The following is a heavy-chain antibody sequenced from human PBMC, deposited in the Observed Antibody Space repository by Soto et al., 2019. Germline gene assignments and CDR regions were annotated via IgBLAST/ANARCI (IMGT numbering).Heavy chain of an antibody. CDR3: ARGSSGWYLLGGYYYGMDV. D-gene: IGHD6-19*01. CDR1: GYTFTSYA. J-gene: IGHJ6*02. V-gene: IGHV1-2*04. CDR2: INPNSGGT. Sequence: ASVKVSCKASGYTFTSYAMHWVRQAPGQGLEWMGWINPNSGGTNYAQKFQGWVTMTRDTSISTAYMELSRLRSDDTAVYYCARGSSGWYLLGGYYYGMDVWGQGTTVTVSS.